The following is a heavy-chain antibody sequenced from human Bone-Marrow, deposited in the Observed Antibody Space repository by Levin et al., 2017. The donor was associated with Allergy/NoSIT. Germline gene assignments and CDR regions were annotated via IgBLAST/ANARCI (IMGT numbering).Heavy chain of an antibody. D-gene: IGHD5/OR15-5a*01. Sequence: ASVKVSCGASGFTFGSYWMHWFRQGPGKGLVWVSRITSDGSSTIYAESVKGRFTISRDNAKNTLYLQMNSLRAEDTAVYYCARDGAGVFPIDYWGQGTLVTVSS. V-gene: IGHV3-74*01. CDR2: ITSDGSST. J-gene: IGHJ4*02. CDR3: ARDGAGVFPIDY. CDR1: GFTFGSYW.